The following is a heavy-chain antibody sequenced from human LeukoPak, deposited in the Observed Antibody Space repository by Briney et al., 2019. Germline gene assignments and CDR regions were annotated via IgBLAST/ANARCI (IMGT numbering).Heavy chain of an antibody. CDR2: IHYSGST. CDR1: GGSISSTGYS. D-gene: IGHD2-2*01. J-gene: IGHJ3*02. Sequence: SETLSLTCTVSGGSISSTGYSWSWIRQLPGKAPEWIGYIHYSGSTYYNPSLKSRVTISVDTSKNQFSLKLSSVTAADTAVYYCARREGYCSSTSCANDAFDIWGQGTMVTVSS. CDR3: ARREGYCSSTSCANDAFDI. V-gene: IGHV4-39*01.